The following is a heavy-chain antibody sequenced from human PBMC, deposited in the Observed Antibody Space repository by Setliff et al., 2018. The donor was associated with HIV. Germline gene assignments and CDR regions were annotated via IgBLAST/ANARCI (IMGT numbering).Heavy chain of an antibody. Sequence: ASVKVSCKASGYTFTDFYIHWVRQAPGQGLEWIGRINPKSGVADYLKKFQGRVHQRRTRDTSISTAYMELSSLRSDDTAVYYCARGQWLAHGDYYYYMDVWGKGTTVTVSS. CDR3: ARGQWLAHGDYYYYMDV. V-gene: IGHV1-2*06. CDR2: INPKSGVA. J-gene: IGHJ6*03. D-gene: IGHD6-19*01. CDR1: GYTFTDFY.